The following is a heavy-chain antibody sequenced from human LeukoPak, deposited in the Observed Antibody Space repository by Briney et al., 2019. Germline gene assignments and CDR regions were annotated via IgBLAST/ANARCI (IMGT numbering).Heavy chain of an antibody. D-gene: IGHD5-18*01. Sequence: GASVKVSCKASGYTFTGYYMHWVRQAPGQGLEWMGWIDPNSGGTNYAQKFQGRVTMTRDTSISTAYMELSRLRSEDTAVYYCARGIQLWFNWFDPWGQGTLVTVSS. V-gene: IGHV1-2*02. CDR1: GYTFTGYY. CDR2: IDPNSGGT. CDR3: ARGIQLWFNWFDP. J-gene: IGHJ5*02.